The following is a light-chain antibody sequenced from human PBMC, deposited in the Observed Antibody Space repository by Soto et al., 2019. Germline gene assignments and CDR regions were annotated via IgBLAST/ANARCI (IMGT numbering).Light chain of an antibody. Sequence: EVVLTQSPATLSLSPGERATLSCRASQSVSTYLAWYQHKPGQPPRLLIYGASNRATGTPARFSGSGSGTDFTLTISSLEPEDFAVYYCHQRSNWPPFTFGPGTKVEIK. CDR1: QSVSTY. CDR2: GAS. CDR3: HQRSNWPPFT. J-gene: IGKJ3*01. V-gene: IGKV3-11*01.